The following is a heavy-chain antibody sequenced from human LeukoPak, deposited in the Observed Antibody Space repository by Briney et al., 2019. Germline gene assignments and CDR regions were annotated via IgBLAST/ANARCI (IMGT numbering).Heavy chain of an antibody. Sequence: ASVMVSCKASGYTFSDHHMHWVRQAPGQGLQWMGKITPSSSDTTYAQNFQDRVTMTRDTSTSTVYMQLSRLRSEDTAVYYCARDTYGSDYWGQGTLVTVSA. CDR1: GYTFSDHH. D-gene: IGHD3-10*01. J-gene: IGHJ4*02. CDR3: ARDTYGSDY. V-gene: IGHV1-46*01. CDR2: ITPSSSDT.